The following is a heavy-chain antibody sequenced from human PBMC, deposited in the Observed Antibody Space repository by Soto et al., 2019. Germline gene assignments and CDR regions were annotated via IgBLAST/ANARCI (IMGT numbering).Heavy chain of an antibody. Sequence: GGSLRLSCAASGFTFSDYYMSWIRQAPGKGLEWVSYISSGRSSIYYADSVEGRFTISRDNDNNSLYLQMNSLRAEDTAVYYCARGAARGYDILTGYYIDYYYGMDVWGQGTTVTVSS. CDR1: GFTFSDYY. D-gene: IGHD3-9*01. J-gene: IGHJ6*02. CDR3: ARGAARGYDILTGYYIDYYYGMDV. CDR2: ISSGRSSI. V-gene: IGHV3-11*01.